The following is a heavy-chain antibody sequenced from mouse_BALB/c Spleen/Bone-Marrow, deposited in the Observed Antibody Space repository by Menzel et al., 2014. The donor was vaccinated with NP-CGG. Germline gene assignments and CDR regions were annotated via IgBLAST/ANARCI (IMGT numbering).Heavy chain of an antibody. J-gene: IGHJ3*01. CDR2: IYPGNGGT. Sequence: SGAELVRSGASVKMSCKASGYIFTSYNIHWVKQTPGQGLEWIGHIYPGNGGTNYNQKFKGKATLTADTSPSTAYMQISSLTSEDSAVYFCARGQLLAYWGQGTLVTVSA. V-gene: IGHV1-12*01. CDR3: ARGQLLAY. D-gene: IGHD3-3*01. CDR1: GYIFTSYN.